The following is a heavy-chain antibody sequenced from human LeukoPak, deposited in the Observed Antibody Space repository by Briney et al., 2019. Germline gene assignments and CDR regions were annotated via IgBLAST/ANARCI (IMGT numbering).Heavy chain of an antibody. D-gene: IGHD3-16*02. J-gene: IGHJ6*03. CDR3: ARVPRLSLYYYYYYYMDV. CDR1: GFTFDDYG. V-gene: IGHV3-20*04. Sequence: GGSLRLSCAASGFTFDDYGMSWVRQAPGKGLEWVSGINWNGGSTGYADSVKGRFTISRDNAKNSLYLQMNSLRAEDTALYYCARVPRLSLYYYYYYYMDVWGKGTTATVSS. CDR2: INWNGGST.